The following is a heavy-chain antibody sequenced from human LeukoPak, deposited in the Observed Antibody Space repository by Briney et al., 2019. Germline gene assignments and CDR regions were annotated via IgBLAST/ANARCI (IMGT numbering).Heavy chain of an antibody. Sequence: GGSLRLSCAASGITLSNYWMIWVRQAPGRGLEWVANIKQDGSLTHYVDSVKGRFTISRDNAKNSLFFLMDSLGVEDTAVYYCATMDGTGYVGYWGQGTLVTVSS. CDR2: IKQDGSLT. CDR1: GITLSNYW. D-gene: IGHD2-8*02. V-gene: IGHV3-7*01. CDR3: ATMDGTGYVGY. J-gene: IGHJ4*02.